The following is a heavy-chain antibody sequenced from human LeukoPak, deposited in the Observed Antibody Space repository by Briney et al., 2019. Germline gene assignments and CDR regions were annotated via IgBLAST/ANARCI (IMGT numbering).Heavy chain of an antibody. CDR1: GYTLTELS. J-gene: IGHJ4*02. V-gene: IGHV1-24*01. CDR3: AGGAHYYDFWSGYYTGALNDY. CDR2: FDPEDGET. Sequence: ASVKVSCKVSGYTLTELSMHWVRQAPGKGLEWMGGFDPEDGETIYAQKFQGRVTMTEDTSTDTAYMELSSLRSEDTAVYYCAGGAHYYDFWSGYYTGALNDYWGQGTLVTVSS. D-gene: IGHD3-3*01.